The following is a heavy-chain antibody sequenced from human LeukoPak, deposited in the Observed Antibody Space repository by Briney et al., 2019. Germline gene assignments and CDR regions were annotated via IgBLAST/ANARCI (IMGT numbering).Heavy chain of an antibody. CDR3: ARSYYDYVWGSSLRYDY. CDR2: IYHSGST. CDR1: GGSISSGGYS. V-gene: IGHV4-30-2*01. Sequence: SQTLSLTCAVSGGSISSGGYSWSWIRQPPGKGLEWIGYIYHSGSTYYNPSLKSRVTISVDRSKNQFSLKLSSVTAADTAVYYCARSYYDYVWGSSLRYDYWGQGTLVTVSS. D-gene: IGHD3-16*01. J-gene: IGHJ4*02.